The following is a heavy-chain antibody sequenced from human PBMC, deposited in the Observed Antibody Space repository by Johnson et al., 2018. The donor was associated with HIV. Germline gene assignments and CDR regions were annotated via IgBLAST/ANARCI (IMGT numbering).Heavy chain of an antibody. CDR1: GFTLSSYA. Sequence: QVQLVESGGGVVQPGRSLRLSCAASGFTLSSYAMHWVRQAPGKGLEWVAVLTNDGSNKLYADSVKGRFTISRDDAKKTLYLQMISLGADDTAVYYCAKDRLGDSALYTLDAFDIWGQGTMVTVSS. V-gene: IGHV3-30*18. CDR3: AKDRLGDSALYTLDAFDI. D-gene: IGHD6-19*01. J-gene: IGHJ3*02. CDR2: LTNDGSNK.